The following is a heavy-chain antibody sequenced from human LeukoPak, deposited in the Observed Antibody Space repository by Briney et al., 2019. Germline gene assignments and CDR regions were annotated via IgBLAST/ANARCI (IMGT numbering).Heavy chain of an antibody. V-gene: IGHV4-31*03. Sequence: SETLSLTCTVSGGSISSGGYYWSWIRQHPGKGLEWIGYIYYSGSTYYNPSLKSRVTISVDTSKNQFSLKLSSVTAADTAVYYLARDPAQARGFDPLGQGTLGNVSS. CDR2: IYYSGST. CDR1: GGSISSGGYY. J-gene: IGHJ5*02. D-gene: IGHD2-2*01. CDR3: ARDPAQARGFDP.